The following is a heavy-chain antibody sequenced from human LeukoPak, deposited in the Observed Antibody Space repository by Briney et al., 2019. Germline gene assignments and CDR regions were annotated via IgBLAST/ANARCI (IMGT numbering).Heavy chain of an antibody. D-gene: IGHD2-15*01. CDR3: ARERGIYCSGGSCPGGWFDP. Sequence: SETLSLTCTVSGGSISSGGYYWSCIRQHPGKGLEWTGYIYYSGSTYYNPSLKSRVTIPVDTSKNQFSLKLSSVTAADTAVYYCARERGIYCSGGSCPGGWFDPWGQGTLVTVSS. CDR2: IYYSGST. J-gene: IGHJ5*02. V-gene: IGHV4-31*03. CDR1: GGSISSGGYY.